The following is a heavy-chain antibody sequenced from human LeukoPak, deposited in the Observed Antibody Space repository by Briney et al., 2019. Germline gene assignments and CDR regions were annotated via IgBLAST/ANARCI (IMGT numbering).Heavy chain of an antibody. Sequence: ASVKVSCKASGYTFTGYYIHWVRQAHGQGLEWMGIINPGDGTTSYAQKFQGRVTMTRDTSTSTVYMELRSLRSEDTAVYYCARDEARYSSGYYPNWFDPWGQGTLVTVSS. J-gene: IGHJ5*02. CDR1: GYTFTGYY. CDR3: ARDEARYSSGYYPNWFDP. CDR2: INPGDGTT. V-gene: IGHV1-46*01. D-gene: IGHD3-22*01.